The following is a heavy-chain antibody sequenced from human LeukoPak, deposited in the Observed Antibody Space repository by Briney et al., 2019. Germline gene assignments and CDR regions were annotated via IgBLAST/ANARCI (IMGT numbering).Heavy chain of an antibody. CDR3: AREGTMVRGVMPNYYYYGMDV. J-gene: IGHJ6*02. CDR1: GYIYTSYG. V-gene: IGHV1-18*01. CDR2: ISAYNGNT. D-gene: IGHD3-10*01. Sequence: GASVKVSCKASGYIYTSYGISWVGQAPGQGVEWMGWISAYNGNTNYAQKLQGRVTMTTDTSASTAYMELRSLRSDDTAVYYCAREGTMVRGVMPNYYYYGMDVWGQGTTVTVSS.